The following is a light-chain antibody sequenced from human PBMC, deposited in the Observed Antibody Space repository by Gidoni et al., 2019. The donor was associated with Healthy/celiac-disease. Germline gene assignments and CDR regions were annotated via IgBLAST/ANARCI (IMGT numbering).Light chain of an antibody. J-gene: IGLJ2*01. V-gene: IGLV2-14*01. Sequence: SDVGGYNYVSWYQQHPGKAPKLMIYEVSNRPSGVSNRFSGSKSGNTASLTISGLQAEDEADYYCSSYTSSSTRVVFGGGTKLTVL. CDR3: SSYTSSSTRVV. CDR2: EVS. CDR1: SDVGGYNY.